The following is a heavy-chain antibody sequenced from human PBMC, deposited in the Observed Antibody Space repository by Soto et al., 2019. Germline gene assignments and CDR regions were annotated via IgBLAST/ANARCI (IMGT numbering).Heavy chain of an antibody. V-gene: IGHV3-9*01. D-gene: IGHD3-10*01. CDR3: ANLPLYGSGFDC. Sequence: EVQLVESGGGLVQPGGSLRLSCAASGFTFDDYAIHWVRQAPGKGLEWVSGISWNGAATGYMNSVKGRFSISRDNTKNTLYGQMNSLRFEDTAVYYCANLPLYGSGFDCWGQGTLVTVSS. CDR1: GFTFDDYA. CDR2: ISWNGAAT. J-gene: IGHJ4*02.